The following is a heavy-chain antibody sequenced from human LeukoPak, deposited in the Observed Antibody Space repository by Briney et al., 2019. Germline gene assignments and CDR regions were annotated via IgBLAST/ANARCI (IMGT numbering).Heavy chain of an antibody. CDR2: INHSGST. D-gene: IGHD3-10*01. CDR3: AGTLKTYYYGSGSLHFDY. V-gene: IGHV4-34*01. CDR1: GGSFSGYY. J-gene: IGHJ4*02. Sequence: SETLSLTCAVYGGSFSGYYWSWIRQPPGKGLEWIGEINHSGSTNYNPSLKSRVTISLDTSKNQFSLKLSSGTAADTAVYYCAGTLKTYYYGSGSLHFDYWGQGTLVTVSS.